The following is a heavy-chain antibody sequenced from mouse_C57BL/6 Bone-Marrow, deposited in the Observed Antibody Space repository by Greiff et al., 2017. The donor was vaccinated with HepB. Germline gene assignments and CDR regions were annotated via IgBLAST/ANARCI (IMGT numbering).Heavy chain of an antibody. CDR1: GFSLTSYG. CDR3: AKLIYYGYDERDY. CDR2: IWSGGST. D-gene: IGHD2-2*01. J-gene: IGHJ4*01. V-gene: IGHV2-4*01. Sequence: QVQLKESGPGLVQPSQSLSITCTVSGFSLTSYGVHWVRQPPGKGLEWLGVIWSGGSTDYNAAFISRLSISKDNSKSQVFFKMNSLQAGDTAIYYCAKLIYYGYDERDYWGQGTSVTVSS.